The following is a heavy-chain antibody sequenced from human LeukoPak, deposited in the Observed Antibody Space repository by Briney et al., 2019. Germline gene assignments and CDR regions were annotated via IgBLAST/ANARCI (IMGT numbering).Heavy chain of an antibody. V-gene: IGHV4-38-2*02. CDR3: ARGWGQSRVLGNWFDP. CDR2: IYHSGTP. Sequence: SETLSLTCTVSGYSINNDYYWGWIRLPPGKGLEWIGSIYHSGTPYYSPPLKSRATISLDSSKNQFSLRLNSVTAADTAVYFCARGWGQSRVLGNWFDPWGQGTLVSVSS. J-gene: IGHJ5*02. CDR1: GYSINNDYY. D-gene: IGHD1-26*01.